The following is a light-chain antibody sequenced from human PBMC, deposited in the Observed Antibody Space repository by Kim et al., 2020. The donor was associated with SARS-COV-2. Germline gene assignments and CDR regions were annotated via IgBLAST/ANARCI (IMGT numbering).Light chain of an antibody. CDR1: SCTNGAYYD. J-gene: IGLJ3*02. V-gene: IGLV1-40*01. Sequence: ATTSVTASSCTNGAYYDVHWYQQLPGTAPKLLIHGNTNRPSGVPDRFSGSKSGTSASLDITGLQAEDEAVYYCQSYDRSLSGSVFGGGTQLTVL. CDR3: QSYDRSLSGSV. CDR2: GNT.